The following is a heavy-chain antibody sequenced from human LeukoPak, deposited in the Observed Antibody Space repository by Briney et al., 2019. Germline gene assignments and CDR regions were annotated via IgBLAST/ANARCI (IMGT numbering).Heavy chain of an antibody. D-gene: IGHD6-19*01. CDR2: IIPIFGTA. CDR1: GGTFSSYA. J-gene: IGHJ4*02. CDR3: ARVISRGQWLIDY. V-gene: IGHV1-69*05. Sequence: SVKVSCKASGGTFSSYAISWVRQAPGQGLEWMGGIIPIFGTANYAQKFQGRVTITTDESTSTAYMELSSLRSEDTAVYYCARVISRGQWLIDYWGQGTLVTVSS.